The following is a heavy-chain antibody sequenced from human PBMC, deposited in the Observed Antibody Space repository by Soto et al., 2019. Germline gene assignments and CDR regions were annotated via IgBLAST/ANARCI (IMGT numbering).Heavy chain of an antibody. V-gene: IGHV3-30*18. CDR2: ISYDGSNK. CDR1: WFNFIDLG. D-gene: IGHD6-25*01. Sequence: GGFQRLSYGAFWFNFIDLGVRWVLQDPGKGLEWVAVISYDGSNKYYADSVKGRFTISRDNSKNTLYLQMNSLRAEDTAVYYCAKSGGDYYYYYMDVWGKGTTVIVSS. CDR3: AKSGGDYYYYYMDV. J-gene: IGHJ6*03.